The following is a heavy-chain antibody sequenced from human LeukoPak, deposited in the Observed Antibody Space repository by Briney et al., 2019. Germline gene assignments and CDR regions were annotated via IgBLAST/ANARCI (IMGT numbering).Heavy chain of an antibody. CDR2: ISTYNGNT. CDR1: GYTFTSYG. J-gene: IGHJ4*02. D-gene: IGHD2-15*01. Sequence: ASVKVSCKASGYTFTSYGISWVRQAPGQGLEWMGWISTYNGNTNYAQKLQGRVTMTTDTSTSTAYMELRSLRSDDTAVYYCARDDCSGGSCYLSDYWGQGTLVTVSS. V-gene: IGHV1-18*01. CDR3: ARDDCSGGSCYLSDY.